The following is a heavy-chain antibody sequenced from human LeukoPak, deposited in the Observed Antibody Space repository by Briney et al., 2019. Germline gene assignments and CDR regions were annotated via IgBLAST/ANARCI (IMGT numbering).Heavy chain of an antibody. Sequence: GESLKISCKGPGYSFTSYWIGWVRQMPGKGLEWMGSIYPGDSDTRYSPSFQGQVTISADKSISTAYLQWSSLKASDTAMYYCAIYGDPTVTPEHYWGQGTLVTVSS. CDR2: IYPGDSDT. D-gene: IGHD4-17*01. J-gene: IGHJ4*02. V-gene: IGHV5-51*01. CDR1: GYSFTSYW. CDR3: AIYGDPTVTPEHY.